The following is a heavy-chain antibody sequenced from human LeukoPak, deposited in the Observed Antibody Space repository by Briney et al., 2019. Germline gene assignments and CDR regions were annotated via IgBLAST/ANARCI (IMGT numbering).Heavy chain of an antibody. CDR2: ISWNSGSI. J-gene: IGHJ4*02. CDR3: AKSPRRGVTVTTSLFDY. CDR1: GFTFSSYS. D-gene: IGHD4-17*01. V-gene: IGHV3-9*01. Sequence: GGSLRLSCAASGFTFSSYSMNWVRQAPGKGLEWVSGISWNSGSIGYADSVKGRFTISRDNAKDSLYLQMNSLRAEDTALYYCAKSPRRGVTVTTSLFDYWGQGTLVTVSS.